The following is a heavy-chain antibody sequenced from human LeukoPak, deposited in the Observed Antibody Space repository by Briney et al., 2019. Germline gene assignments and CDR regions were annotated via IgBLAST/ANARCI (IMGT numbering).Heavy chain of an antibody. CDR1: GFTFSSYG. V-gene: IGHV3-30*02. Sequence: PGGSLRLSCAASGFTFSSYGMSWVRQAPGKGLEWVAFIRYDGSNKYYADSVKGRFTISRDNSKNTLYLQMNSLRAEDTAVYYCAKLVGYDSSGYWGRFDYWGQGTLVTVSS. CDR3: AKLVGYDSSGYWGRFDY. J-gene: IGHJ4*02. D-gene: IGHD3-22*01. CDR2: IRYDGSNK.